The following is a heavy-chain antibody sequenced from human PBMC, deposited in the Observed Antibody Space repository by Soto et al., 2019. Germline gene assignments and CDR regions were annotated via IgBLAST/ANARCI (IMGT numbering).Heavy chain of an antibody. CDR1: GDSVSSNSAA. V-gene: IGHV6-1*01. Sequence: PSQTLSLTCAISGDSVSSNSAAWNWIRQSPSRGLGWLGRTYYRSKWYNDYAVSVKSRITINPDTSKNQFSLQLNSVTPEDTAVYYCARTPQFPLSSSWYYAFDIWGQGTMVTVSS. D-gene: IGHD6-13*01. J-gene: IGHJ3*02. CDR3: ARTPQFPLSSSWYYAFDI. CDR2: TYYRSKWYN.